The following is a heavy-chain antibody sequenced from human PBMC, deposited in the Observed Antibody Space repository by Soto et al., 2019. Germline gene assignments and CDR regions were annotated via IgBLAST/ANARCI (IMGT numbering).Heavy chain of an antibody. CDR1: GGSVSSGSYY. Sequence: PSETLSLTCTVSGGSVSSGSYYWSWIRQPPGKGLEWIGYIYYSGSTNYNPSLKSRVTISVDTSKNQFSLKLSSVTAADTAVYYCARNTKLVKIFDYWGQGTLVTVSS. CDR3: ARNTKLVKIFDY. D-gene: IGHD1-1*01. CDR2: IYYSGST. J-gene: IGHJ4*02. V-gene: IGHV4-61*01.